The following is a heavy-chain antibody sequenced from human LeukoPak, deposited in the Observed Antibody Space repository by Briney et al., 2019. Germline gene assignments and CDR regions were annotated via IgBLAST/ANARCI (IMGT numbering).Heavy chain of an antibody. CDR3: GSLTVVARDH. V-gene: IGHV3-74*01. D-gene: IGHD3-22*01. CDR2: INSDGSRT. CDR1: GFSFSTHC. J-gene: IGHJ4*02. Sequence: GGSLRLSCAASGFSFSTHCMHWVRQAPGKGLVCVAQINSDGSRTSYADSVKGRFTISRDNAKNTLYLEMISLRAEDTAVYYCGSLTVVARDHWGQGTLVTVSS.